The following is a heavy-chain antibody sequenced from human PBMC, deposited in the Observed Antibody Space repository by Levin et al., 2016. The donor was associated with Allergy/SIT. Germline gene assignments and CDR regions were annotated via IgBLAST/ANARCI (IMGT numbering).Heavy chain of an antibody. CDR3: ARVVIPPAMGEYYFDY. J-gene: IGHJ4*02. CDR2: ISSSSSYT. V-gene: IGHV3-11*05. D-gene: IGHD2-2*01. Sequence: GESLKISCAASGFTFSDYYMSWIRQAPGKGLEWVSYISSSSSYTNYADSVKGRFTVSRDNAKNSLFLQMNSLRADDTAVYYCARVVIPPAMGEYYFDYWGQGTLVTVSS. CDR1: GFTFSDYY.